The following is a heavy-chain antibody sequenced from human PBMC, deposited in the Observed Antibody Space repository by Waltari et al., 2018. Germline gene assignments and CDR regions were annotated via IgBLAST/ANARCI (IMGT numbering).Heavy chain of an antibody. V-gene: IGHV3-48*01. Sequence: EVQLVESGGGLVQPGGSLRPSCAASGFTFSSYSMNWFRQAPGKGLEWVSYISSSSSTIYYADSVKGRFTISRDNAKNSLYLQMNSLRAEDTAVYYCARDYSSGYPDYWGQGTLVTVSS. CDR1: GFTFSSYS. J-gene: IGHJ4*02. CDR2: ISSSSSTI. CDR3: ARDYSSGYPDY. D-gene: IGHD3-22*01.